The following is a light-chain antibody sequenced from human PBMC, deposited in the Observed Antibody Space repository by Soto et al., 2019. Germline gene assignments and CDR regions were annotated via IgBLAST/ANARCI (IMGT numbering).Light chain of an antibody. CDR3: LKGSHWPRT. CDR1: QSLVYSDGNTY. CDR2: KVS. J-gene: IGKJ1*01. Sequence: DVVMTQSPLSLPVTLGQPASISCRSSQSLVYSDGNTYLTWFQQRPGQSPRRLIYKVSNRDSGVPDRFSGRGSGTDFTLKISSVEAEDVGVYYCLKGSHWPRTFGQGTKVEIK. V-gene: IGKV2-30*01.